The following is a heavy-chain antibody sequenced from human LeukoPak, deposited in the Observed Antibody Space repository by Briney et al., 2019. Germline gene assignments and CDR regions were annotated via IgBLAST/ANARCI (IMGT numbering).Heavy chain of an antibody. Sequence: GGSLRLSCAASGFIFSSYWMSWVRQAPGKGLEWVANIKHDGSEKYYVDSVKGRFTISRDNAKDSLYLQMNSLRAQDTAVYYCARANSLGYWGQGTLVTVSS. CDR3: ARANSLGY. J-gene: IGHJ4*02. CDR2: IKHDGSEK. CDR1: GFIFSSYW. D-gene: IGHD2/OR15-2a*01. V-gene: IGHV3-7*01.